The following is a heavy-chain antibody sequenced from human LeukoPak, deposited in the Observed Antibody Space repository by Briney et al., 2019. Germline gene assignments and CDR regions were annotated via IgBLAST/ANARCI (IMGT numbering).Heavy chain of an antibody. V-gene: IGHV3-23*01. CDR2: ISGSGGST. Sequence: PGGSLRLSCAASGFTFSSYAMSWVRQAPGKGLEWVSAISGSGGSTYYADSVKGRFTISRDNSKNTLYRQMNSLRAEDTAVYYCAKVVKVAVAGTLYYFDYWGQGTLVTVAS. J-gene: IGHJ4*02. CDR3: AKVVKVAVAGTLYYFDY. D-gene: IGHD6-19*01. CDR1: GFTFSSYA.